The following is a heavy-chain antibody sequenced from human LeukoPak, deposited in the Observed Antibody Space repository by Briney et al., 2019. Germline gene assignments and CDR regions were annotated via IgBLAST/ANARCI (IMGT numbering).Heavy chain of an antibody. CDR1: GFPFRNYG. CDR2: IRHDGSHR. Sequence: GGSLRLSCAASGFPFRNYGMHWVRQAPGKGLEWVTFIRHDGSHRHDADSVKGRFTISRDNSKSTLYLQMNSLRTEDTAVYYCAKDRGGSFYYFMDVWGKGTTVTISS. J-gene: IGHJ6*03. CDR3: AKDRGGSFYYFMDV. D-gene: IGHD3-10*01. V-gene: IGHV3-30*02.